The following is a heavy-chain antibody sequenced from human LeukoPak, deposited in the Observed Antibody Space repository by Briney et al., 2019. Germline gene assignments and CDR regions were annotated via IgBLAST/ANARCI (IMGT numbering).Heavy chain of an antibody. CDR1: GFTFRSYG. J-gene: IGHJ4*02. Sequence: GGSLRLSCAASGFTFRSYGMHWVRQAPGKGLEWVAVISYDGNNYYADSVKGRFTISRDNSKNTLYLQMNSLRDQDTAVYYCAKENDRIGYSFGHYFDYWGQGTLVTVSS. V-gene: IGHV3-30*18. CDR2: ISYDGNN. CDR3: AKENDRIGYSFGHYFDY. D-gene: IGHD3-22*01.